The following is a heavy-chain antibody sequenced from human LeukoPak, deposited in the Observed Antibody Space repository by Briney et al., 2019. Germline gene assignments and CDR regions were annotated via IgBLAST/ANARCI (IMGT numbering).Heavy chain of an antibody. Sequence: SETLSLTCTVSGYSISSDYYWGWIRQPPGEGLEWIGSIYHSGSTYYNPSLKSRVTISVDTSKNQFSLKLSSVTAADTAVYYCARDSRIAAAGISKDWFDPWGQGTLVTVSS. D-gene: IGHD6-13*01. CDR1: GYSISSDYY. V-gene: IGHV4-38-2*02. CDR3: ARDSRIAAAGISKDWFDP. CDR2: IYHSGST. J-gene: IGHJ5*02.